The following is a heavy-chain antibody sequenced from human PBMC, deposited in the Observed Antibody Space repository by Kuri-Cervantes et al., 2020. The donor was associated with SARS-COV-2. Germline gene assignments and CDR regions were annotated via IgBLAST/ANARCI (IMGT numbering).Heavy chain of an antibody. Sequence: SETLSLTCTVSGGSISSYCWSWIRQPPGKGLEWIGYIYYSGSTNYNPSLKSRVTISVDTSKNQFSLKLSSVTAADTAVYYCARGSSPTALIDYWGQGTLVTVSS. CDR3: ARGSSPTALIDY. D-gene: IGHD6-13*01. CDR1: GGSISSYC. V-gene: IGHV4-59*12. J-gene: IGHJ4*02. CDR2: IYYSGST.